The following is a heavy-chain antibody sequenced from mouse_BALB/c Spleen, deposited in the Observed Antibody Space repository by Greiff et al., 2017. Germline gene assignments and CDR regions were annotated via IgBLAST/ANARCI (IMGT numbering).Heavy chain of an antibody. CDR1: GFTFSSYA. CDR3: ARQRGN. V-gene: IGHV5-9-3*01. Sequence: EVHLVESGGGLVKPGGSLKLSCAASGFTFSSYAMSWVRQTPEKRLEWVATISSGGSYTYYPDSVKGRFTISRDNAKNTLYLQMSSLRSEDTAMYYCARQRGNWGQGTTLTVSS. CDR2: ISSGGSYT. J-gene: IGHJ2*01.